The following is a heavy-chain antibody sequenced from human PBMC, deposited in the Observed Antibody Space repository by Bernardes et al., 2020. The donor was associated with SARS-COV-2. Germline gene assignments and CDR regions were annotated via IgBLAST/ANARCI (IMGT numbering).Heavy chain of an antibody. CDR3: AREWEEYTSSLFDY. D-gene: IGHD1-26*01. Sequence: GRSLRLSCAASGFTFSSFAMHWVRQAPGKGLEWVAIISDDGTTKYNTDSVKGRFTISRDNSKNTLFLQMNSLTTEDTAVYYCAREWEEYTSSLFDYWGQGPRVTVS. CDR1: GFTFSSFA. V-gene: IGHV3-30-3*01. J-gene: IGHJ4*02. CDR2: ISDDGTTK.